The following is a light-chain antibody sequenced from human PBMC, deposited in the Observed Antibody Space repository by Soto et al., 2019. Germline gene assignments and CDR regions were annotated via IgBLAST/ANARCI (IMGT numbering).Light chain of an antibody. CDR2: DAS. V-gene: IGKV1-5*01. CDR1: QSISSW. J-gene: IGKJ2*01. Sequence: DIQMTQSPSTLSASVGDRVTITCRASQSISSWLAWYQQKPGKAPKLLIYDASSLESGGPSRFSGSGSGTEFTLTISSLQPDDFAYYYCQQYNSYSPYTFGQGTKLEIK. CDR3: QQYNSYSPYT.